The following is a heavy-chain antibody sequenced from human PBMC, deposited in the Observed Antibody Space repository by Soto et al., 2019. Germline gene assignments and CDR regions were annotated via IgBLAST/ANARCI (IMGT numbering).Heavy chain of an antibody. D-gene: IGHD2-8*02. CDR3: VKDRSDTWSFDY. J-gene: IGHJ4*02. V-gene: IGHV3-30*18. Sequence: QVQLVESGGGVVQPGRSLRLSCVASGFTFSSCAMQWVRQVPGKGLEWLAVVTHDGSLYPYADSVKGRFSISRDNSRKTLYLQMNSLRPEDTAVYYCVKDRSDTWSFDYWGQGTLVTVSS. CDR1: GFTFSSCA. CDR2: VTHDGSLY.